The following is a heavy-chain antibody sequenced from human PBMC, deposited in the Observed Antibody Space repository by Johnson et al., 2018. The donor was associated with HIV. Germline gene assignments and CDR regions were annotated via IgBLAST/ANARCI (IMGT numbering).Heavy chain of an antibody. J-gene: IGHJ3*01. D-gene: IGHD1-26*01. Sequence: VQLVESGGGVVQPGRSLRLSCAASGFTFSSYAMHWVRQAPGKGLEWVAVISYDGSNKYYADSVKGRFTISRDNSKNTLYLQMNSLRAEDTAVYYCAGERSGSYYVDAFDVWGQGTMVTVSS. V-gene: IGHV3-30*04. CDR3: AGERSGSYYVDAFDV. CDR1: GFTFSSYA. CDR2: ISYDGSNK.